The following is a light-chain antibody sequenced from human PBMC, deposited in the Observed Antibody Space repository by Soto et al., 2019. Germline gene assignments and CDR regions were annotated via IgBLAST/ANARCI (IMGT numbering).Light chain of an antibody. V-gene: IGLV2-14*01. J-gene: IGLJ1*01. CDR3: CSYTTSNTSQIV. Sequence: QSALTQPASVSGSPGQSITISCTGTSSDVGGYNYVSWYQQQPGKAPKFMIYDVTNRPSGVSNRFSGSKSGNTASLTISGLHAEDEADYYCCSYTTSNTSQIVFGTGTKVTVL. CDR1: SSDVGGYNY. CDR2: DVT.